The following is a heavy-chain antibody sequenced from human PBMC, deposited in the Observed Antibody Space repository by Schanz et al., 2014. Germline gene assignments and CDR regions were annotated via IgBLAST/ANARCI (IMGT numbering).Heavy chain of an antibody. CDR1: GFTFSRFG. Sequence: QVQLVESGGGVVRPGRPLRLSCATSGFTFSRFGMHWVRQAPGKGPEWVALVWSDGNTKYYVDSVKGRFTISRDNSMITLHLQVDGLRVEDTAVYYCARDAVALVPEYFMDVWGKGTPVTVSS. D-gene: IGHD2-15*01. CDR3: ARDAVALVPEYFMDV. CDR2: VWSDGNTK. J-gene: IGHJ6*03. V-gene: IGHV3-33*01.